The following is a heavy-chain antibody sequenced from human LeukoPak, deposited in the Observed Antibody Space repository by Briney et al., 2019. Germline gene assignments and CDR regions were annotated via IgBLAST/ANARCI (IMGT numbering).Heavy chain of an antibody. CDR2: ISYDGSNK. D-gene: IGHD1-26*01. Sequence: GGSLRPSCAASGFTFSSYAMHWVRQAPGKGLEWVAVISYDGSNKYYADSVKGRFTISRDNSKNTLYLQMNSLRAEDTAVYYCARDLGAANSENWFDPWGQGTLVTVSS. CDR3: ARDLGAANSENWFDP. CDR1: GFTFSSYA. J-gene: IGHJ5*02. V-gene: IGHV3-30*04.